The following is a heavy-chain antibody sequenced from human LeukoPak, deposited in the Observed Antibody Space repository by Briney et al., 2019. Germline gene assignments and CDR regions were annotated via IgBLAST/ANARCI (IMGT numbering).Heavy chain of an antibody. CDR1: GGSISSYY. J-gene: IGHJ4*02. Sequence: SETLSLTCTVSGGSISSYYWSWIRQHPGKGLEWIGYIYYSGSTYYNPSLKSRVTISVDTSKNQFSLKLSSVTAADTAVYYCARDGYDSSGYRFDYWGQGTLVTVSS. D-gene: IGHD3-22*01. CDR2: IYYSGST. V-gene: IGHV4-59*06. CDR3: ARDGYDSSGYRFDY.